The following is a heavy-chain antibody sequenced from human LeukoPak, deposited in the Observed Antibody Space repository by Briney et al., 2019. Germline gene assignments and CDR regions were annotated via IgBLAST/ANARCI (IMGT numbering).Heavy chain of an antibody. J-gene: IGHJ4*02. CDR2: IYYSGRT. V-gene: IGHV4-59*08. CDR1: GGSISSYY. CDR3: ARQYYYDSSGYFDY. Sequence: SETLSLTCTVSGGSISSYYWSWIRQPPGKGLEWIGYIYYSGRTNYNPSLKSRVTISVDTSKNQFSLKLSSVTAADPAVYYCARQYYYDSSGYFDYWGQGTLVTVSS. D-gene: IGHD3-22*01.